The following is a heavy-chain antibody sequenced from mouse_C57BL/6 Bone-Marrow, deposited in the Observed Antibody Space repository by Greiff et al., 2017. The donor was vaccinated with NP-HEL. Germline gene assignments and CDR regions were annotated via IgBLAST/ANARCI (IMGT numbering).Heavy chain of an antibody. Sequence: VQLQQSGAELVKPGASVKLSCTASGFNIKDDYMHWVKQRPEQGLEWIGWIDPENGDTEYASKFQGKATITADTSSNTAYLQLSSLTSEDTAVYSCTSTGTPFDYWGQGTTLTVSS. D-gene: IGHD4-1*02. CDR3: TSTGTPFDY. CDR1: GFNIKDDY. V-gene: IGHV14-4*01. CDR2: IDPENGDT. J-gene: IGHJ2*01.